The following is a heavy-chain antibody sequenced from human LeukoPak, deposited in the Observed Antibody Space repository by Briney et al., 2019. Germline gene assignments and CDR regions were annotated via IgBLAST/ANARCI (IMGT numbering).Heavy chain of an antibody. Sequence: GGSLRLSCAVSGFTFSDYYMSWIRQAPGKGLEWVSYISSGGSTISLADSVKGRFTISRDNAENSLYLQMNSLRAEDTAVYYCARVFKEIVVVHTGTAYYYGMDVWGQGTTVTVSS. D-gene: IGHD2-15*01. J-gene: IGHJ6*02. V-gene: IGHV3-11*04. CDR3: ARVFKEIVVVHTGTAYYYGMDV. CDR1: GFTFSDYY. CDR2: ISSGGSTI.